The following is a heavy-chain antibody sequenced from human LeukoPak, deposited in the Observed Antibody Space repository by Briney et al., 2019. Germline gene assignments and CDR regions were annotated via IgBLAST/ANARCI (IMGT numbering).Heavy chain of an antibody. J-gene: IGHJ4*02. CDR3: AICDSSGYYLE. CDR2: INHSGST. Sequence: PSETLSLTCAVYGGSFSGYYWSWIRQPPGKGLEWIGEINHSGSTNYSPSLKSRVTISVDTSKNQFSLKLSSVTAADTAVYYCAICDSSGYYLEWGQGTLVTVSS. CDR1: GGSFSGYY. D-gene: IGHD3-22*01. V-gene: IGHV4-34*01.